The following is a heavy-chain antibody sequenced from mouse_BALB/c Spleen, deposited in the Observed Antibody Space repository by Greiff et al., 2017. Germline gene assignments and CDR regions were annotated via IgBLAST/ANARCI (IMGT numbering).Heavy chain of an antibody. CDR1: GFTFSDYY. CDR3: ARDQFITTVRKGFAY. D-gene: IGHD1-1*01. Sequence: EVKLVESGGGLVKPGGSLKLSCAASGFTFSDYYMYWVRQTPEKRLEWVATISDGGSYTYYPDSVKGRFTISRDNAKNNLYLQMSSLKSEDTAMYYCARDQFITTVRKGFAYWGQGTLVTVSA. J-gene: IGHJ3*01. CDR2: ISDGGSYT. V-gene: IGHV5-4*02.